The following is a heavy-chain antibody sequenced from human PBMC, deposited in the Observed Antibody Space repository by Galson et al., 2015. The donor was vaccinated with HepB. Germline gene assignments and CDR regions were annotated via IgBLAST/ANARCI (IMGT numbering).Heavy chain of an antibody. D-gene: IGHD3-10*01. CDR1: GFTFGDYA. Sequence: SLRLSCAASGFTFGDYAMSWFRQAPGKGLEWVGFIRSKAYGGTTEYAASVKGRFTISRDDSKSIAYLQMNSLKTEDTAVYYCTRDVFKERITMVRGVLAFDYWGQGTLVTVSS. CDR3: TRDVFKERITMVRGVLAFDY. V-gene: IGHV3-49*03. CDR2: IRSKAYGGTT. J-gene: IGHJ4*02.